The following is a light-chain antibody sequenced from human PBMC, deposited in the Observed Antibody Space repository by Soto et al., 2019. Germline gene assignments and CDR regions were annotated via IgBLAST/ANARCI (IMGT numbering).Light chain of an antibody. J-gene: IGKJ1*01. CDR2: KAS. Sequence: DIQMTQSPSTLSGSVGARVTITCRASQTISSWLAWYQQKPGKAPKLLIYKASTLKSGVPSRFSGSGSGTEFTITISSLQPDDCETYDGQHYNSYSEAFGQGTKVDIK. CDR1: QTISSW. CDR3: QHYNSYSEA. V-gene: IGKV1-5*03.